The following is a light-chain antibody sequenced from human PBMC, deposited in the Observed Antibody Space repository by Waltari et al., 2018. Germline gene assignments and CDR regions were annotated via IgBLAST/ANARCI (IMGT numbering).Light chain of an antibody. CDR1: QSVGST. V-gene: IGKV3D-15*01. CDR3: QKYNDWPWT. CDR2: YAS. Sequence: VMMQSPATLSLSPGERATLSCRPSQSVGSTLAWYQQKPGQPPRLLIYYASSRATGIPDSFSGSGSGTEFTLTISSLDPEDVGVYYCQKYNDWPWTFGQGTKVEIK. J-gene: IGKJ1*01.